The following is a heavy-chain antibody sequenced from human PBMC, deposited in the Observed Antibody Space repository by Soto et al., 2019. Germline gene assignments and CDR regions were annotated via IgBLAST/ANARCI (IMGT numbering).Heavy chain of an antibody. Sequence: QVQLVESGGGLVEPGGSLRLSCVASGFSLGDNYMTWIRQAPGKGLEWISYSSGSGAYINYADSVKGRFTISRDNAYXXXXXXXXXXXXXXXXXXXXXXXXXXRQVGRYDFGLDVWGQGTTVTVSS. CDR1: GFSLGDNY. D-gene: IGHD2-15*01. CDR2: SSGSGAYI. V-gene: IGHV3-11*05. CDR3: XXXXXXRQVGRYDFGLDV. J-gene: IGHJ6*02.